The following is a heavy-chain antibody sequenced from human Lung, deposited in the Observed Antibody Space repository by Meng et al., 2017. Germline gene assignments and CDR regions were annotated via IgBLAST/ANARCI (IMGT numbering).Heavy chain of an antibody. J-gene: IGHJ4*02. CDR2: INHSGST. CDR1: GGSFSDYY. V-gene: IGHV4-34*01. CDR3: ARGPTTMAHDFDY. D-gene: IGHD4-11*01. Sequence: QVQLNQWGAGLLKPSETLSLTCVVSGGSFSDYYWSWIRQPPGKGLEWIGEINHSGSTNYNPSLESRATISVDTSQNNLSLKLSSVTAADSAVYYCARGPTTMAHDFDYWGQGTLVTVFS.